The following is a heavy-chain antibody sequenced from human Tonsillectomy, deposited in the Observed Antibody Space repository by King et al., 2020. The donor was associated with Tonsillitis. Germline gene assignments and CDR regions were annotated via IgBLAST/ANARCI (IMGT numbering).Heavy chain of an antibody. J-gene: IGHJ3*02. CDR3: LSGYSYGSGAFDI. D-gene: IGHD5-18*01. CDR2: MSYDGSNK. V-gene: IGHV3-30*03. Sequence: VQLVESGGGVVQPGRSLRLSCAASGFTFSTSGMHWVRQAPGKGLEWVAVMSYDGSNKYYVDSVKGRFTISRDNSKNTLYLQMNSLRAEDTAVYYFLSGYSYGSGAFDIWGQGTMVTVSS. CDR1: GFTFSTSG.